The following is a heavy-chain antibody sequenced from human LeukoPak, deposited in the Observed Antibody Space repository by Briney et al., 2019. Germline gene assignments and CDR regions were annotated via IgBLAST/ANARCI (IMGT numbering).Heavy chain of an antibody. J-gene: IGHJ6*03. D-gene: IGHD6-19*01. CDR2: ISAYNGNT. CDR1: GYTFTSYG. Sequence: GASVKVSCRASGYTFTSYGISWVRQAPGQGLEWMGWISAYNGNTNYAQKLQGRVTMTTDTSTSTAYMELRSLRSDDTAVYYCARVGLGQQWLVGLYYYYMDVWGKGTTVTVSS. V-gene: IGHV1-18*01. CDR3: ARVGLGQQWLVGLYYYYMDV.